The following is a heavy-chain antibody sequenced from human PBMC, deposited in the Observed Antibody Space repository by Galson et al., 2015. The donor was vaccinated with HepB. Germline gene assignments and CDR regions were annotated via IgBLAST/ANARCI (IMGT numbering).Heavy chain of an antibody. J-gene: IGHJ4*02. V-gene: IGHV3-30*18. D-gene: IGHD1-26*01. CDR3: AKDRGTNWPLDY. CDR1: GFTFSTYG. Sequence: SLRLSCAGTGFTFSTYGIHWVRQSPGKGLEWVAVASYDGRKDYSVDSVKGRSTISRDNSKNTVDLQMNSLRAEDTAVYYCAKDRGTNWPLDYWGQGTLVTVSS. CDR2: ASYDGRKD.